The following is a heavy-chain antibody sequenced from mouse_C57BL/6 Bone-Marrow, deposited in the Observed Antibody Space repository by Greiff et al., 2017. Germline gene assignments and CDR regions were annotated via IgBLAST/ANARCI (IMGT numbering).Heavy chain of an antibody. CDR2: ISNGGGST. V-gene: IGHV5-12*01. Sequence: EVHLVESGGGLVQPGGSLKLSCAASGFTFSDYYMYWVRQTPEKRLEWVAYISNGGGSTYYPDTVKGRFTISRDNAKNTLYLQMSRLKSEDTAMYYCATLDYYGSSSDWYFDVWGTGTTVTVSS. J-gene: IGHJ1*03. CDR3: ATLDYYGSSSDWYFDV. D-gene: IGHD1-1*01. CDR1: GFTFSDYY.